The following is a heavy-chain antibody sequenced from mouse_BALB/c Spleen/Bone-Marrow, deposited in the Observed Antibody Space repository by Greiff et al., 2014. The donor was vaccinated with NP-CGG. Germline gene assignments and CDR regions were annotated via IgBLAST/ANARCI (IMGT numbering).Heavy chain of an antibody. Sequence: DVMLVESGGGLVKPGGSLKLSCAASGFTFSDYYMYWVRQTPEKRLEWVATISDGGSYTYYPDSVKGRFTISRDNAKNNLYLQMSSLKSGDTAMYYCARSGERYGAMDYWGQGTSVTVFS. J-gene: IGHJ4*01. CDR3: ARSGERYGAMDY. D-gene: IGHD1-1*02. CDR2: ISDGGSYT. CDR1: GFTFSDYY. V-gene: IGHV5-4*02.